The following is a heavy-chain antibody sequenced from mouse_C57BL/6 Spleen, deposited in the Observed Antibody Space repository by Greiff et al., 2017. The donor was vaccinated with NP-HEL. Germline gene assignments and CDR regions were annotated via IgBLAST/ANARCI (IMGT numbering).Heavy chain of an antibody. CDR3: TTADSNYWFAY. V-gene: IGHV14-4*01. CDR1: GYTFTSYW. J-gene: IGHJ3*01. CDR2: IDPENGDT. D-gene: IGHD2-5*01. Sequence: EVQLQQPGAELVKPGASVKLSCKASGYTFTSYWMHWVKQRPGRGLEWIGRIDPENGDTEYASKFQGKATITADTSSNTAYLQLSSLTSEDTAVYYCTTADSNYWFAYWGQGTLVTVSA.